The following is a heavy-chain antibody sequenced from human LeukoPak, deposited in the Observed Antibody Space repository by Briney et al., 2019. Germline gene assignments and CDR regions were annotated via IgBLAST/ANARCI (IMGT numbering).Heavy chain of an antibody. CDR1: GGSISSGGYY. V-gene: IGHV4-31*03. D-gene: IGHD3-22*01. CDR3: ARDPSSGSSGYD. Sequence: PSETLSLTCTVSGGSISSGGYYWSWIRQHPGKGLEWIGYIYHSGSTYYNPSLKSRVTISVDTSKNQFSLKLSSVTAADTAVYYCARDPSSGSSGYDWGQGTLVTVSS. J-gene: IGHJ4*02. CDR2: IYHSGST.